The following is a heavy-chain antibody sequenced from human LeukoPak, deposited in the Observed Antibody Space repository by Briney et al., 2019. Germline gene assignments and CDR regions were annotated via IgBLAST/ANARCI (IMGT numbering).Heavy chain of an antibody. J-gene: IGHJ6*04. V-gene: IGHV3-33*01. D-gene: IGHD6-13*01. CDR2: ISYVGSNK. CDR1: GFTFSSYG. CDR3: ARDFAWTCISSWYKPLYYYYGMDV. Sequence: GGSLRLSCAASGFTFSSYGMHWVRQAPGKGLERVAVISYVGSNKYYADYVKGRFTISRDNSKNTLYLQMNSLRAEDTAVYYCARDFAWTCISSWYKPLYYYYGMDVWGKGATVTVSS.